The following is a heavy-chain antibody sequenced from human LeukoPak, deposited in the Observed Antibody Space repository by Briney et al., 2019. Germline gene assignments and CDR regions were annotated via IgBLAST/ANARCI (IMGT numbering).Heavy chain of an antibody. D-gene: IGHD3-10*01. CDR2: INPSGGST. J-gene: IGHJ4*02. V-gene: IGHV1-46*01. Sequence: ASVKVSCKASGYTFTSYYMHWVRQAPGQGLEWMGIINPSGGSTSYAQKFQGRVTMTRDTSTSTVYMELSSLRSEDTAVYYRAIGLWFGEFVDYWGQGTLVTVSS. CDR3: AIGLWFGEFVDY. CDR1: GYTFTSYY.